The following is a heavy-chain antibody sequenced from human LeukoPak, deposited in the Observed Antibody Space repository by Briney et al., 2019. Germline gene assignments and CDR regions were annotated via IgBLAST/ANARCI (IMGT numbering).Heavy chain of an antibody. D-gene: IGHD3-10*01. CDR2: ISGSGGST. J-gene: IGHJ6*03. CDR1: GFTFSSYG. V-gene: IGHV3-23*01. Sequence: GGSLRLSCAASGFTFSSYGMSWVRQAPGKGLEWVSAISGSGGSTYYADSVKGRFTISRDNSKNTLYLQMNSLRAEDTAVYYCARAQDVLLWFGELSYYMDVWGKGTTVTISS. CDR3: ARAQDVLLWFGELSYYMDV.